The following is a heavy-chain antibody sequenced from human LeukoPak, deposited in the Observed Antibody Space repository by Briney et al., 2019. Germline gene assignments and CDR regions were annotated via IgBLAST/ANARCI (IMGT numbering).Heavy chain of an antibody. CDR3: ARDYSSSWYLPDY. CDR1: GYTFTGYY. CDR2: INPNSGGT. V-gene: IGHV1-2*02. D-gene: IGHD6-13*01. J-gene: IGHJ4*02. Sequence: ASAKVSCKASGYTFTGYYMHWVRQAPGQGLEWMGWINPNSGGTNYAQKFQGRVTMTRDTSISTAYMELSRLRSDDTAVYYCARDYSSSWYLPDYWGQGTLVTVSS.